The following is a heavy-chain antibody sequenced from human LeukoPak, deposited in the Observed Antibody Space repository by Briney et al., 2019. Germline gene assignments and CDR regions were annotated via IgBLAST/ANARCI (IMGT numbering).Heavy chain of an antibody. CDR3: AGGWFGESTYLFDY. CDR1: GFTFSSYS. CDR2: ISSSSSYI. Sequence: GGSLRLSCAASGFTFSSYSMNWVRQAPGKGLEWVSSISSSSSYIYYADSVKGRFTISRDNAKNSLYLQMNSLRAEDTAVYYCAGGWFGESTYLFDYWGQGTLVTVSS. J-gene: IGHJ4*02. V-gene: IGHV3-21*01. D-gene: IGHD3-10*01.